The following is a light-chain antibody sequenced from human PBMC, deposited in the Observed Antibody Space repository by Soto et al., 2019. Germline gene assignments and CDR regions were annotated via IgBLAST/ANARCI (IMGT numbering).Light chain of an antibody. CDR2: DVS. J-gene: IGKJ4*01. CDR3: LQDYTYPRT. Sequence: DIQMTQSPSTLFASVGDRVTITCRASQSVSDRLAWYQQKPGKAPKVLIYDVSTLESGVPSRFSGSGSGTDFTLTISSLQAEDFATYYCLQDYTYPRTFGGGTKVDIK. V-gene: IGKV1-5*01. CDR1: QSVSDR.